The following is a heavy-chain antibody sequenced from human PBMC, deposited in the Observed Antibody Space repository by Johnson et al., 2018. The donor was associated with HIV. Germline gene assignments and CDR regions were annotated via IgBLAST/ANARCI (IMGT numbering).Heavy chain of an antibody. CDR2: ISYSGSNT. Sequence: QVQLVESGGGVVQPGRSLRLSCAASGFTFSSFAMHWVRQTTGNGLGWVSFISYSGSNTYYPDPVTGRFTISRDNSNNTLYLQMNSLRAEDTAVYYCARPRTGSDAFDIWGQGTMVTVSS. V-gene: IGHV3-30*04. D-gene: IGHD7-27*01. J-gene: IGHJ3*02. CDR1: GFTFSSFA. CDR3: ARPRTGSDAFDI.